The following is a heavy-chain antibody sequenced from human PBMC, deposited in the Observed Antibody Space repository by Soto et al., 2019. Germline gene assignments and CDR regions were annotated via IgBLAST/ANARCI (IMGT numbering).Heavy chain of an antibody. CDR1: GGTISSYY. CDR2: IYYSGST. J-gene: IGHJ4*02. Sequence: SETLSLTCTVSGGTISSYYWSWIRQPPGKGLEWIGYIYYSGSTNYNPSLKSRVTISVDTSKNQFSLKLSSVTAADTAVYYCAREGSSGWYFDYWGQGTLVTVSS. D-gene: IGHD6-19*01. CDR3: AREGSSGWYFDY. V-gene: IGHV4-59*01.